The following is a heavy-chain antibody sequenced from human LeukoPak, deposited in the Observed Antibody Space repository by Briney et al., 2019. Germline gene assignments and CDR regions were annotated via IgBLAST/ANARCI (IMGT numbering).Heavy chain of an antibody. CDR2: IYHSGSS. CDR3: ARGNAVGNWFDP. J-gene: IGHJ5*02. V-gene: IGHV4-59*01. Sequence: SETLSLTCTVSGGSISSYYWSWIRQPPGKGLEWIGYIYHSGSSNYNPSLKSRVTISVDTSKNQFSLKLSSVTAADTAVYYCARGNAVGNWFDPWGQGTLVTVSS. D-gene: IGHD4-23*01. CDR1: GGSISSYY.